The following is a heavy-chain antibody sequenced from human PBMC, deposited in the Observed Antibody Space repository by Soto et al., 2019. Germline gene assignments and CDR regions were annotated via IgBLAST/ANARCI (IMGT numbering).Heavy chain of an antibody. CDR2: ISGSGGST. V-gene: IGHV3-23*01. D-gene: IGHD3-10*01. J-gene: IGHJ6*02. CDR1: GFTFSSYA. CDR3: AKDHGLVRGVRKNGMDV. Sequence: HPXGPLILSCAASGFTFSSYAMSWVRQAPGMGLEWVSAISGSGGSTYYADSVKGRFTISRDNSKNTLYLQMNSLRAEDTAVYYCAKDHGLVRGVRKNGMDVWGQGTTVTVSS.